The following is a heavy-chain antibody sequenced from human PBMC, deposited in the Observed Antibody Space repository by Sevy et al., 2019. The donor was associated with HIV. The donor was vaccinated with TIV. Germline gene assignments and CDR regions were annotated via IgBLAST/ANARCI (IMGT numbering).Heavy chain of an antibody. V-gene: IGHV3-33*01. CDR3: ARDLEFYDYGDYGPAFMPDY. CDR2: IRFGGSNT. J-gene: IGHJ4*02. CDR1: GFTLSTYG. D-gene: IGHD4-17*01. Sequence: GALRLSCAASGFTLSTYGMHWVRQAPGKGLEWVAVIRFGGSNTYYANSVKGRFTISRDIAKNTLHLQMNSLRAEDTAVYYCARDLEFYDYGDYGPAFMPDYWGQGTLVTVSS.